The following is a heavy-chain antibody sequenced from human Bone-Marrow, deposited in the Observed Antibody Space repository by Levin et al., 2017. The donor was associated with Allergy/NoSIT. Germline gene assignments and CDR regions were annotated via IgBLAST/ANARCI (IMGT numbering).Heavy chain of an antibody. D-gene: IGHD6-6*01. Sequence: QAGGSLRLSCTASGFTFGDYAMSWFRQAPGKGLEWVAFLRSIRHGGTSEYAASVKGRFIISRDDSKSIAYLQMNSLKIEDTAMYYCTRDIAARHWFDPWGQGTQVTVSS. CDR1: GFTFGDYA. CDR3: TRDIAARHWFDP. CDR2: LRSIRHGGTS. V-gene: IGHV3-49*03. J-gene: IGHJ5*02.